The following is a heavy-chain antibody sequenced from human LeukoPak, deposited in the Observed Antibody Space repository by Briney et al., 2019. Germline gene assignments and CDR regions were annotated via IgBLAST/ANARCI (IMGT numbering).Heavy chain of an antibody. D-gene: IGHD1-7*01. CDR3: ASGTTFDY. CDR1: GFTFSSYA. Sequence: GGSLRLSCAASGFTFSSYAMHWVRQAPGKGLEWVAVISYDGSNKYYADSVKGRFTISRDNSKNTLYLQMNSLRAEDTAAYYCASGTTFDYWGQGTLVTVSS. CDR2: ISYDGSNK. J-gene: IGHJ4*02. V-gene: IGHV3-30-3*01.